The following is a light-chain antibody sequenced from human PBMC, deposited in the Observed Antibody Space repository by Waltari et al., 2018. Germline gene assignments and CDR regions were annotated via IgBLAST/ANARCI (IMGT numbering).Light chain of an antibody. V-gene: IGLV1-47*03. CDR3: AAWDDSPSGRV. Sequence: QSVLTQPPSASGTPGQGVIISCSGSNSNIGRHTLYWYQHLPGTAPKLLIYKNNQRPSGVPERFAGSKSGTSASLAISGLWSEDEADYYCAAWDDSPSGRVFGGGTKLTVL. CDR2: KNN. J-gene: IGLJ3*02. CDR1: NSNIGRHT.